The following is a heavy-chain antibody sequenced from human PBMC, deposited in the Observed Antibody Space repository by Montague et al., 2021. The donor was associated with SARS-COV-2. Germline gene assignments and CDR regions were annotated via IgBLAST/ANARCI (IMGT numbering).Heavy chain of an antibody. V-gene: IGHV4-31*03. J-gene: IGHJ4*02. CDR3: ARVKSMITFGGVIVLFDY. D-gene: IGHD3-16*02. Sequence: TLSLTCTVSGGSISSGGYYWCWIRQHPGKVLEWIGYIYYSGSTYYNPSLKSRVTISVDTSKNQFSLKLSSVTAADTAVYYCARVKSMITFGGVIVLFDYWGQGTLVTVSS. CDR2: IYYSGST. CDR1: GGSISSGGYY.